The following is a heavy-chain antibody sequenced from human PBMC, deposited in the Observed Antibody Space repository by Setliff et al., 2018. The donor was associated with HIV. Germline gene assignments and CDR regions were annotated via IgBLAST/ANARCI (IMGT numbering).Heavy chain of an antibody. D-gene: IGHD4-17*01. CDR1: GDSISSHY. Sequence: SETLSLTCTVSGDSISSHYWSWIRQPPGKGLEWIGYIYYSGGTNYNPALKSRVTLSVDTSKDQFSLTLTSVTAADTAVYYCTTEWGDYGEPNWFDPWGQGTLVTVSS. CDR2: IYYSGGT. CDR3: TTEWGDYGEPNWFDP. J-gene: IGHJ5*02. V-gene: IGHV4-59*11.